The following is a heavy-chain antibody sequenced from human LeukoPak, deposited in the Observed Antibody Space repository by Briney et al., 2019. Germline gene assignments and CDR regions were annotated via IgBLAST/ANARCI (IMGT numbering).Heavy chain of an antibody. CDR2: ISGIGGYT. J-gene: IGHJ5*02. D-gene: IGHD6-13*01. CDR3: SKARGTSSWFIWFDP. CDR1: GFTFNSYA. Sequence: VGSLRLSCVASGFTFNSYAMSWVRQAPGKGLEWVSSISGIGGYTYYADSVKGRFTISRDNSNNALYLQMNSLRAEDTAVYYCSKARGTSSWFIWFDPWGQGTLVHVSS. V-gene: IGHV3-23*01.